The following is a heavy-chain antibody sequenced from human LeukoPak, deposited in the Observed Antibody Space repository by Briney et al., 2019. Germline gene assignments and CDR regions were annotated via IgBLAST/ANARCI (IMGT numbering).Heavy chain of an antibody. Sequence: SETLSLTCAVYGGSFSGYYWSWIRQPPGKGLEWIGEINHSGSTNYNPSLKSRVTISVDTSKNQFPLKLSSVTAADTAVYYCASSPGYYYGSGSYYNVRFDYWDQGTLVTVSS. J-gene: IGHJ4*02. CDR2: INHSGST. CDR3: ASSPGYYYGSGSYYNVRFDY. V-gene: IGHV4-34*01. D-gene: IGHD3-10*01. CDR1: GGSFSGYY.